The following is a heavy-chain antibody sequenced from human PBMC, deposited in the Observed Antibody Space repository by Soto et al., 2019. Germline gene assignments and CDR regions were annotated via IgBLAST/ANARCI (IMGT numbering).Heavy chain of an antibody. J-gene: IGHJ4*02. Sequence: QVQLVESGGGVVQPGRSLRLSCVASGFTFSSYGIHWVRQAPGKGLEWAAIISYDGSNTYYADSVKGRFTISRDNSKNTLYLQMNSLRAEDTSVYYCAKEGGLSGSYYISSSYYFDYWGQGTRVIVSS. CDR1: GFTFSSYG. V-gene: IGHV3-30*18. CDR2: ISYDGSNT. D-gene: IGHD1-26*01. CDR3: AKEGGLSGSYYISSSYYFDY.